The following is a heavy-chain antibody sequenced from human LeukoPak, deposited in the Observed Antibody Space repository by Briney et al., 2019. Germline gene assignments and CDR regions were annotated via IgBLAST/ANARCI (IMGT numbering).Heavy chain of an antibody. V-gene: IGHV4-39*01. Sequence: SETLSLTCTVSGGSISSSSYYWGWIRQPPGKGLEWIGSIYYSGSTYYNPSLKSRVTISVDTSKNQFSLKLSSVTAADTAVYYFARHGGVSSGEAGNRHPGFDYWGQGTLVTVSS. CDR1: GGSISSSSYY. CDR2: IYYSGST. J-gene: IGHJ4*02. CDR3: ARHGGVSSGEAGNRHPGFDY. D-gene: IGHD3-16*01.